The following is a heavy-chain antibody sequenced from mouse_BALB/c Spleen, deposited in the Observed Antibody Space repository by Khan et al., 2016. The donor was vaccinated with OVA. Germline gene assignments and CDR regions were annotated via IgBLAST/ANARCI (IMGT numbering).Heavy chain of an antibody. CDR1: GCTFSSYA. CDR3: ARHNYGRFAD. Sequence: EVELVESGGGLVKPGGPLKLSCAASGCTFSSYAMSWVRQTPEKRLEWVATISSAGDNTYYPDSAKGRFIISIDNAKTTLYPQLSRLRSEDTAMYYCARHNYGRFADWGQGTLVTVSA. CDR2: ISSAGDNT. V-gene: IGHV5-9-3*01. D-gene: IGHD1-1*01. J-gene: IGHJ3*01.